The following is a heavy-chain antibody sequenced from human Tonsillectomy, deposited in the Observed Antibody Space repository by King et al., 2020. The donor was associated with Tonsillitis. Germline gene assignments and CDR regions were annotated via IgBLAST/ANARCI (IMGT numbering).Heavy chain of an antibody. J-gene: IGHJ4*02. D-gene: IGHD5-18*01. V-gene: IGHV3-73*01. CDR3: TRRVYSYGYVDY. CDR1: GFTFSGSA. CDR2: IRSKANSYAT. Sequence: VQLVESGGGLVQPGGSLKLSCAASGFTFSGSAMHWVRQASGKGLEWVGRIRSKANSYATAYAASVKGRSTISRDDSKNTAYLQMNILKTEDTAVYYCTRRVYSYGYVDYWGQGTLVTVSS.